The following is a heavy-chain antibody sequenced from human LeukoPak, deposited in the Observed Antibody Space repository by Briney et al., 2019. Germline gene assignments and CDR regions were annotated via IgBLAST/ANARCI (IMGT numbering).Heavy chain of an antibody. CDR2: ISSGSKYI. V-gene: IGHV3-21*01. CDR3: ARALSYSYGSMDF. J-gene: IGHJ1*01. D-gene: IGHD5-18*01. CDR1: VVTFSSYI. Sequence: GGSLRLSCAASVVTFSSYIMNWVREAPGKGLEWVSSISSGSKYIDNADSVKGRFTISRDNAKNSLYLQMNSLRAEETAVHCCARALSYSYGSMDFWAQGTLVLVSS.